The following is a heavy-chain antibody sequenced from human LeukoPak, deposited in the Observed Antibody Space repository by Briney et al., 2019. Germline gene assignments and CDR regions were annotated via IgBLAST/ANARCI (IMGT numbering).Heavy chain of an antibody. CDR2: ISNSGSYT. Sequence: GVSLRLSCAVSGFSFGDDYMSWIRQAPGQGLEWVSYISNSGSYTNYADSVEGRFTISRDNAENSLYLQMNSLRGEDAAVYYCARIRGHYCDYWGQGTPVTVSS. CDR3: ARIRGHYCDY. J-gene: IGHJ4*02. CDR1: GFSFGDDY. V-gene: IGHV3-11*06.